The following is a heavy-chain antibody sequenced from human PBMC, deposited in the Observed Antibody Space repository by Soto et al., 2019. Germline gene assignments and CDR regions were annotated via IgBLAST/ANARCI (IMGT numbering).Heavy chain of an antibody. CDR1: GYTFTSYY. CDR2: INPSGGST. J-gene: IGHJ4*02. D-gene: IGHD7-27*01. Sequence: ASVKVSCKASGYTFTSYYMHLVRQAPGQGLEWMGIINPSGGSTSYAQKFQGRVTMTRDTSTSTVYMELSSLRSEDTAVYYCASPIYKTGAIYPYWGQGTLVTVSS. V-gene: IGHV1-46*01. CDR3: ASPIYKTGAIYPY.